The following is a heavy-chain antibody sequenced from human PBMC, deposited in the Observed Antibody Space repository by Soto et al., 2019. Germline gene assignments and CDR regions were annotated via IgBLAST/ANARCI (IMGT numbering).Heavy chain of an antibody. Sequence: EVQLVESGGGLVQPGGSLRLSCAASGFTFSSYWMSWVRQAPGKGLEWVANIKQDGSEKYYVDSVKGRFTISRDNAKNSLYLQMNSLRAEDTAVYYCARDPGRDGYRGGDNWFDPWGQGTLVTVSS. CDR1: GFTFSSYW. CDR3: ARDPGRDGYRGGDNWFDP. J-gene: IGHJ5*02. V-gene: IGHV3-7*03. D-gene: IGHD5-12*01. CDR2: IKQDGSEK.